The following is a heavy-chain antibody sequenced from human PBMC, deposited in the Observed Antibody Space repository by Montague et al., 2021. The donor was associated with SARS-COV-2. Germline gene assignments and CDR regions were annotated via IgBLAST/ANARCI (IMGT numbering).Heavy chain of an antibody. V-gene: IGHV3-53*01. CDR3: ARDFGESRDH. Sequence: SLRLSCAASGFTVSSNYMSWVRQAPGKGLEWVSLIYSSGRTSYADSVKGRFTMSRDNSKNTLYLQTNSLRAEDTAVYYCARDFGESRDHWGQGTLVTVSS. CDR2: IYSSGRT. CDR1: GFTVSSNY. J-gene: IGHJ4*02. D-gene: IGHD3-10*01.